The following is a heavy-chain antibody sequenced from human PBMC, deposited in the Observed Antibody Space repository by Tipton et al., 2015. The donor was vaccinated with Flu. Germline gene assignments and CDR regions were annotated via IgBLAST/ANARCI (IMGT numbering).Heavy chain of an antibody. D-gene: IGHD1-1*01. CDR1: GISFSSYW. J-gene: IGHJ2*01. Sequence: SLRLSCAASGISFSSYWMHWVRQAPGKGPVWVSRFNSDGTITNYADSVKGRFTISRDNSKNTLSLQMNSLRVEDTAMYYCSTPTANFDLWGRGTLVIVSS. V-gene: IGHV3-74*01. CDR3: STPTANFDL. CDR2: FNSDGTIT.